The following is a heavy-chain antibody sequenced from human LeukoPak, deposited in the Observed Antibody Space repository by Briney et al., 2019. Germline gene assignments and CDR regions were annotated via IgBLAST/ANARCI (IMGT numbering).Heavy chain of an antibody. Sequence: GRSLRLSCAASGFTFSSYGMHWVRQAPGKGLEWAAVIWYDGSNKYYADSVKGRFTLSRDNSKNTLYLQMNSLRAEDTAVYYCARDRDSYGYGLYYFDYWGQGTLVTVSS. CDR2: IWYDGSNK. CDR3: ARDRDSYGYGLYYFDY. V-gene: IGHV3-33*01. CDR1: GFTFSSYG. D-gene: IGHD5-18*01. J-gene: IGHJ4*02.